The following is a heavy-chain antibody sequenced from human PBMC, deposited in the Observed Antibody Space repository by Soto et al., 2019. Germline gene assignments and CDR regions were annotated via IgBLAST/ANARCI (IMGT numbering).Heavy chain of an antibody. D-gene: IGHD5-18*01. CDR2: IRSKAYGGTT. J-gene: IGHJ4*02. Sequence: GGALRVSCTASGFTFVDYAMSWVRQAPGKGLEWVGFIRSKAYGGTTEYAASVKGRFTISRDDSKSIAYLQMNSLKTEDTAVYYCVVYSYGEYYFDYWGQGTLVTVSS. V-gene: IGHV3-49*04. CDR1: GFTFVDYA. CDR3: VVYSYGEYYFDY.